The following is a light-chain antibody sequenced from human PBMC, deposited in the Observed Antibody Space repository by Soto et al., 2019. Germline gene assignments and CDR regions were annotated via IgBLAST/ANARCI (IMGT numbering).Light chain of an antibody. CDR2: DAS. J-gene: IGKJ5*01. CDR1: QSVRSN. Sequence: EKVMTQSPATLSVSPGERATLSCRASQSVRSNLAWYQQKPGQPPRLLIYDASSRATGIPSRFSGSGSGTEFTLTIRGLKPEDFAVYYCQQYRMSPNTFGQGTRLEIK. V-gene: IGKV3-15*01. CDR3: QQYRMSPNT.